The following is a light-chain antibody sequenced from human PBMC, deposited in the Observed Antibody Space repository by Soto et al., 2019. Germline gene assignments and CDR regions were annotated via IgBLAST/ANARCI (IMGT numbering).Light chain of an antibody. CDR1: SSNIGADFD. J-gene: IGLJ3*02. Sequence: QSVLTQPPSVSGSPGQRVTISCTGSSSNIGADFDVHWYQHLPGTAPKLLIYHNNNRPSGVPDRFSGSKSGTSASLAITGLQADDEAVYYCQSRDSSLSSSWVFGGGTKLTVL. CDR3: QSRDSSLSSSWV. V-gene: IGLV1-40*01. CDR2: HNN.